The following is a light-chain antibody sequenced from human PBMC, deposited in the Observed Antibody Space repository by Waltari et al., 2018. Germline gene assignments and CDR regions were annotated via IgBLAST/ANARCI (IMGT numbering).Light chain of an antibody. CDR3: ASWDDSLNGHWV. Sequence: QSVLTQPPSASGTPGQRVTISCSGSASNIGGNLVNWYQQLPGKAPKLLIYRSALWPSGFPDLFSGSKSGTSASLAISGLQSEDEADYFCASWDDSLNGHWVFGGGTKVTVL. V-gene: IGLV1-44*01. CDR2: RSA. CDR1: ASNIGGNL. J-gene: IGLJ3*02.